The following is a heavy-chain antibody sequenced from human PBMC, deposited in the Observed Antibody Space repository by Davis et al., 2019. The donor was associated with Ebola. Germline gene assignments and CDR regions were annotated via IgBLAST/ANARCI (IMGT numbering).Heavy chain of an antibody. CDR2: ISVRSIT. J-gene: IGHJ5*02. D-gene: IGHD4-17*01. V-gene: IGHV3-23*01. CDR1: GFIFSSYA. Sequence: GESLKISCAASGFIFSSYAMSWVRQAPGKGLEWVSSISVRSITYHADSVKGRFTISRDNSKHTLYLQMNSLRAEDTAVYYCAKVHPPTTVTTGWFDPWGQGTLVTVSS. CDR3: AKVHPPTTVTTGWFDP.